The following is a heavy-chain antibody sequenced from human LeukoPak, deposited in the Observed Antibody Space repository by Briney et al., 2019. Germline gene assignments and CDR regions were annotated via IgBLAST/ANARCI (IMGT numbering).Heavy chain of an antibody. CDR3: AKDVRSDYFDY. Sequence: GGSLRLSCAASGFTFRSFSMNWVRQAPGKGLEWVSAISSSGTYMYYADSVKGRFTISRDNANNSLYLQMDSLRAEDTAVYYCAKDVRSDYFDYWGQGTLVTVSS. CDR2: ISSSGTYM. V-gene: IGHV3-21*01. CDR1: GFTFRSFS. J-gene: IGHJ4*02.